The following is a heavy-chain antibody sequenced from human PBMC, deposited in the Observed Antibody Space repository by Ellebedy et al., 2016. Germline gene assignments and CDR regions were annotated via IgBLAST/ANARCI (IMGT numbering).Heavy chain of an antibody. Sequence: LRLSCTLSRGSISSGGYYWSWIRQHPGKGLEWIGHIDYSRRTYYNPSLRSRATISVHTSKNQFSLKLRSVTAADTAVHYCARARGPTVESKILDYWGQGTLVTVSS. J-gene: IGHJ4*02. V-gene: IGHV4-31*03. D-gene: IGHD4-11*01. CDR2: IDYSRRT. CDR1: RGSISSGGYY. CDR3: ARARGPTVESKILDY.